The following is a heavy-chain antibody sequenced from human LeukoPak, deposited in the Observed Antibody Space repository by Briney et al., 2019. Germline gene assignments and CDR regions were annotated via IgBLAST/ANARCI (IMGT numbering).Heavy chain of an antibody. V-gene: IGHV1-69*05. D-gene: IGHD3/OR15-3a*01. CDR3: AYWTYEALDY. CDR2: IIPIFGTA. J-gene: IGHJ4*02. Sequence: GASVKVSCKASGGTFSSYAISWVRQAPGQGLEWMGGIIPIFGTANYAQKFQGRVTITRDTSASTAYMELSSLRSEDTAVYYCAYWTYEALDYWGQGTLVTVSS. CDR1: GGTFSSYA.